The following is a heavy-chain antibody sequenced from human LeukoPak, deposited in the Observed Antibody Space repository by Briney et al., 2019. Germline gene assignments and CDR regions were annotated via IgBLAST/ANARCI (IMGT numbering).Heavy chain of an antibody. CDR2: ITGSGGYT. Sequence: GGSLRLSCAASGFTFSSYAMTWVSQAPGKGLEWVSTITGSGGYTYYADSVKGRFTISRDNSKNTLFLRMNSLRAEDTAVYFCAKQSLYDSSGHFHYWGQGTLVTVSS. J-gene: IGHJ4*02. D-gene: IGHD3-22*01. CDR3: AKQSLYDSSGHFHY. V-gene: IGHV3-23*01. CDR1: GFTFSSYA.